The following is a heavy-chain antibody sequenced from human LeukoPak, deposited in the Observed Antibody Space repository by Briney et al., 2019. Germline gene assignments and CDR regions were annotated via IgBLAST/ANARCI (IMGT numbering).Heavy chain of an antibody. CDR1: GFTFSSYG. CDR3: AKGGRYYGGFAP. Sequence: GGSLRLSCGASGFTFSSYGMHWVRQAPGKGLEWVGFIRFDGTNKYYGDSVKGRFTISRDNSKNTLYLQMKTLRVEDTAVYYCAKGGRYYGGFAPWGQGTLVTVSS. V-gene: IGHV3-30*02. D-gene: IGHD3-10*01. J-gene: IGHJ5*02. CDR2: IRFDGTNK.